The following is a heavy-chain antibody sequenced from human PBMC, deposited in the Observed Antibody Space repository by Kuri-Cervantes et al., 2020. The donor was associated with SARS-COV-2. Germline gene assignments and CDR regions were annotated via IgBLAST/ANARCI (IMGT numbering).Heavy chain of an antibody. CDR1: GFTFSSYA. V-gene: IGHV3-23*01. CDR3: AREDKGTYYYYGIDV. CDR2: ISGSGGST. D-gene: IGHD1-1*01. Sequence: GESLKISCAASGFTFSSYAMSWVRQAQGKGLEWVSAISGSGGSTYYADSVKGRFTISRDNARNSLYLQMNSLRAEDTAVYYCAREDKGTYYYYGIDVWGQGTTVTVSS. J-gene: IGHJ6*02.